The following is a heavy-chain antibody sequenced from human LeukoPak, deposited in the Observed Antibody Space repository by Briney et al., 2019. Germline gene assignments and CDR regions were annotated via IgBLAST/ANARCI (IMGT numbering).Heavy chain of an antibody. V-gene: IGHV4-30-4*08. Sequence: SETLSLTCTVSGGSISSGDYYWSWIRQPPGKGLEWIGYIYYSGSTYYNPSLKSRVTISVDTSKNQFSLKLSSVTAADTAVYYCARANYYGSASYYSAFCMDVWGKGTTVTVSS. CDR2: IYYSGST. D-gene: IGHD3-10*01. CDR1: GGSISSGDYY. J-gene: IGHJ6*03. CDR3: ARANYYGSASYYSAFCMDV.